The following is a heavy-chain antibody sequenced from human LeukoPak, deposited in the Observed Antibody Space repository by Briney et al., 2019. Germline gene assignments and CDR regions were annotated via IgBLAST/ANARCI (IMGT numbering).Heavy chain of an antibody. V-gene: IGHV4-31*03. CDR3: ARVGRYYGSGSYDNFDY. CDR1: GGSISSIIYY. J-gene: IGHJ4*02. D-gene: IGHD3-10*01. CDR2: IYYSGSTS. Sequence: PSETLSLTCTVSGGSISSIIYYWGWIRQHPGKGLEWIGYIYYSGSTSYYNPSLKSRVIISVDTSKNQFSLKLSSVTAADTAVYYCARVGRYYGSGSYDNFDYWGQGTLVTVSS.